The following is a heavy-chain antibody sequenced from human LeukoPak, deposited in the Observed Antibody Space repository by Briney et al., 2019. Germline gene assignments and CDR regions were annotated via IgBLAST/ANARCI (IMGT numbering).Heavy chain of an antibody. CDR3: ATAYSSSPAPGNDAFDI. D-gene: IGHD6-13*01. J-gene: IGHJ3*02. CDR2: INSDGSST. Sequence: GGSLRLSCAASGFTFSSYWMHWVRQAPGKGLVWVSRINSDGSSTSYADSVKGRFTISRDNAKNTLYLQMNSLRAEDTAVYYCATAYSSSPAPGNDAFDIWGQGTMVTVSS. V-gene: IGHV3-74*01. CDR1: GFTFSSYW.